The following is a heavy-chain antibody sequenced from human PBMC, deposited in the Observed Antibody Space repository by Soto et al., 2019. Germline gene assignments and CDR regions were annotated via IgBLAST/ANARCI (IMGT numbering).Heavy chain of an antibody. V-gene: IGHV3-11*05. Sequence: QVQVVESGGDLVRPGGALRLSCVASGFPFSDYYMTWFRQAPGKGPEWVAYISSTGAYTDYADSVKGRFTIIRDNNLNSVFLPIRTPPAEGPGLYYWARNPPRRSPPDFWGQGTLVTVSS. J-gene: IGHJ4*02. CDR3: ARNPPRRSPPDF. CDR1: GFPFSDYY. CDR2: ISSTGAYT.